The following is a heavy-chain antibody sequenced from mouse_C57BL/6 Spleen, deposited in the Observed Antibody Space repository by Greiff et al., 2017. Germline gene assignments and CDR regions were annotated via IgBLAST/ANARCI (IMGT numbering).Heavy chain of an antibody. J-gene: IGHJ2*01. CDR2: FYPGSGSI. CDR3: ARHEGGLGPFDY. V-gene: IGHV1-62-2*01. Sequence: QVHVKQSGAELVKPGASVKLSCKASGYTFTEYTIHWVKQRSGQGLEWIGWFYPGSGSIKYNEKFKDKATLTADKSSSTVYMELSRLTSEDSAVYFCARHEGGLGPFDYWGQGTTLTVSS. D-gene: IGHD4-1*01. CDR1: GYTFTEYT.